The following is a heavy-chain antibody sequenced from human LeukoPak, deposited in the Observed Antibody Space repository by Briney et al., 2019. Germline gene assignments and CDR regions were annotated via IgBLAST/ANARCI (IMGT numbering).Heavy chain of an antibody. Sequence: GRSLRLSCAASGFTFDDYAMHWVRQAPGKGLEWVSGISWNSGSIGYADSVKGRFTISRDNAKNSLYLQMNSLRAEDTAVYYCARLVLRHAFDIWGQGTMVTVSS. CDR3: ARLVLRHAFDI. D-gene: IGHD3-3*01. CDR2: ISWNSGSI. V-gene: IGHV3-9*01. J-gene: IGHJ3*02. CDR1: GFTFDDYA.